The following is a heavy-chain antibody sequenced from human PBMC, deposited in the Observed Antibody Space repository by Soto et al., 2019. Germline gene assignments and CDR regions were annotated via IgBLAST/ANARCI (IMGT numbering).Heavy chain of an antibody. Sequence: EVQLVESGGGLVKHGGSLRLSCEASGFTFSSYSVNWVRQAPGKGLEWVSSISSRSTFMYYANSVTGRFTISRDNAENSLCLQMNSLRAEDTAVYYRTRELRPRYYFDSSADDAFDGWGQGTMVTVSS. J-gene: IGHJ3*01. CDR2: ISSRSTFM. V-gene: IGHV3-21*01. CDR3: TRELRPRYYFDSSADDAFDG. CDR1: GFTFSSYS. D-gene: IGHD3-22*01.